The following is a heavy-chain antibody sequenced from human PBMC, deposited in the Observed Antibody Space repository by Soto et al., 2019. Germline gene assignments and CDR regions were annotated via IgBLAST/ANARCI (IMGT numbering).Heavy chain of an antibody. V-gene: IGHV1-3*04. J-gene: IGHJ4*02. D-gene: IGHD1-1*01. CDR1: GFTFIGSS. CDR2: IDTNNGRT. Sequence: QVQLVQSGAEVKKPGASVQVSCKASGFTFIGSSIHWLRQAPGQNLQWLGWIDTNNGRTKYSQTFQGRVTISRDTSASTTYMELNSLKSEDTAVYYCASGHWTQTLADYYLDFWAQGTLVPVSS. CDR3: ASGHWTQTLADYYLDF.